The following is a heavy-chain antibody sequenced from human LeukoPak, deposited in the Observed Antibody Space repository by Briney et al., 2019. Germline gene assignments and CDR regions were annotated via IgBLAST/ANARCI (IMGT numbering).Heavy chain of an antibody. J-gene: IGHJ4*02. CDR2: IYYSGST. CDR1: GGSISSYC. V-gene: IGHV4-59*01. Sequence: SETLSLTCTVSGGSISSYCWSWIRQPPGKGLEWIGYIYYSGSTNYNPSLKSRVTISVDTSKNQFSLKLTSVTAADTAVYCCAGDKVVPTAWGQGTLVTVSS. CDR3: AGDKVVPTA. D-gene: IGHD2-2*01.